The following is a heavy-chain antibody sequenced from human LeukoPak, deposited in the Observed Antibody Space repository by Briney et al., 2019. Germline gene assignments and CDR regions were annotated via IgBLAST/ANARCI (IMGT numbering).Heavy chain of an antibody. J-gene: IGHJ6*03. CDR3: ARVVGLTGYSSSWYSGYYYYMDV. D-gene: IGHD6-13*01. CDR2: IYSGGST. CDR1: GFSVSSNY. V-gene: IGHV3-53*01. Sequence: PGGSLRLSCAASGFSVSSNYMNWVRQAPGKGLEWVSVIYSGGSTYYADSVKGRFTISRDTSKNTLYLQMNSLRAEDTAVYYCARVVGLTGYSSSWYSGYYYYMDVWGKGTTVTVSS.